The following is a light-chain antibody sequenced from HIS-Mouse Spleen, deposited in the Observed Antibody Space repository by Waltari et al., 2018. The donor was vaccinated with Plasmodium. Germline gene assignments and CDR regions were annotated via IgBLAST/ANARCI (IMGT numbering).Light chain of an antibody. CDR3: QQYNNWSFT. CDR2: GAS. CDR1: QSVSSY. Sequence: EMVMTPSPATLSVSPGERATLSCRASQSVSSYLAWYQQKPGQAPRLLIYGASTRATGIPARFSGSGSGTEFTLTISSLQSEDFAVYYCQQYNNWSFTFGPGTKVDIK. J-gene: IGKJ3*01. V-gene: IGKV3-15*01.